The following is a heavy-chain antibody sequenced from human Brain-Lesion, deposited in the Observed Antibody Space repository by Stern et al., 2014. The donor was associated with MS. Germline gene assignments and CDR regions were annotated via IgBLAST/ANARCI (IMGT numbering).Heavy chain of an antibody. J-gene: IGHJ6*02. CDR3: ARVGGYRGYERYSLVDYYYGMDV. CDR1: GGSFNHYY. Sequence: QVQLVQSGPGLVKPSETLSLTCTVSGGSFNHYYWSWVRQPPGKGLEWIGDIHYSGSTNYNPPLQSRVTISLDTSKNQFSLALSTVTTADTAVYFCARVGGYRGYERYSLVDYYYGMDVWGQGTTVAVSS. D-gene: IGHD5-12*01. V-gene: IGHV4-59*01. CDR2: IHYSGST.